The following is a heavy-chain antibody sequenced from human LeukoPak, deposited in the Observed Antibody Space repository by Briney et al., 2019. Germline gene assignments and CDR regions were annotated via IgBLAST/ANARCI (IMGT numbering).Heavy chain of an antibody. D-gene: IGHD3-10*01. CDR3: TKGFSGTYHGIDV. Sequence: TGESLKISCKGSEYNFNNYWIAWVRQMPGKGLEWMGIIYPADADTRYSPSFEGQVAISADKSISTAYLQWTSLKASDTAIYYCTKGFSGTYHGIDVWGHGTTVTVSS. CDR1: EYNFNNYW. J-gene: IGHJ6*02. CDR2: IYPADADT. V-gene: IGHV5-51*01.